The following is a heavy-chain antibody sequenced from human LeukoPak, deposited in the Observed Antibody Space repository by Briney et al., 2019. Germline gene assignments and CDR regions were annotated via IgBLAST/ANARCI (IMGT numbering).Heavy chain of an antibody. CDR2: MNPNSGNT. CDR1: GYTFTSYD. V-gene: IGHV1-8*01. CDR3: ARRTYASGSYYYYYYMDV. D-gene: IGHD3-10*01. Sequence: GSVKVSCKASGYTFTSYDINWVRQATGQGLEWMGWMNPNSGNTGYAQKFQGRVTMTRNTSISTAYMELSSLRSEDTAVYYCARRTYASGSYYYYYYMDVWGKGTTVTVSS. J-gene: IGHJ6*03.